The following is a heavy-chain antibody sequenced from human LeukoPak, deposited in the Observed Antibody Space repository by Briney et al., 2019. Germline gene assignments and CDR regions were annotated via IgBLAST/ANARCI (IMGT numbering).Heavy chain of an antibody. CDR1: GGSISSSSYY. CDR3: ARQLGYCSSTSCYADKVDY. J-gene: IGHJ4*02. CDR2: IYYSGST. V-gene: IGHV4-39*01. D-gene: IGHD2-2*01. Sequence: SETLSLTCTVSGGSISSSSYYWGWIRQPPGKGLEWIGSIYYSGSTYYNPSLKSRVTISVDTSMNQFSLKLSSVTAADTAVYYCARQLGYCSSTSCYADKVDYWGQGTLVTVSS.